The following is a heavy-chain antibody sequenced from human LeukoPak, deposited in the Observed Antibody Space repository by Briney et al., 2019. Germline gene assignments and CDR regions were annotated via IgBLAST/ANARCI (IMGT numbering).Heavy chain of an antibody. D-gene: IGHD5-18*01. CDR3: VRDGEYSHGIDFDY. CDR2: TNGDGSDT. Sequence: GGSLRLSCAASGFTLSNSWMHWVRQAPGRGLVWVSRTNGDGSDTSYADSVKGRFTISRDSATNTLYLQMNSLRAEDTAIYYCVRDGEYSHGIDFDYWGQGTLVTVSP. CDR1: GFTLSNSW. J-gene: IGHJ4*02. V-gene: IGHV3-74*01.